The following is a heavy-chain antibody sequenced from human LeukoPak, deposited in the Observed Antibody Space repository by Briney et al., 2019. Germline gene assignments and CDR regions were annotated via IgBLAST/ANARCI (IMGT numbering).Heavy chain of an antibody. D-gene: IGHD3-16*02. CDR2: IIPIFGTA. CDR1: GGTFSSYA. J-gene: IGHJ6*03. CDR3: ASHFRSNHYYFYYMDV. V-gene: IGHV1-69*05. Sequence: SVKVSCKASGGTFSSYAISWVRQAPGQGLEWMGGIIPIFGTANYAQKFQGRVTITTDESTSTAYMELSSLRSDDTAVYYCASHFRSNHYYFYYMDVWGTGTTVTVSS.